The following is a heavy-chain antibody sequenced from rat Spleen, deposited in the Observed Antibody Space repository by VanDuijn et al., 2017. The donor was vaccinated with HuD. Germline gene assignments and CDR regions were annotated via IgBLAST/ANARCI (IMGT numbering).Heavy chain of an antibody. CDR3: TTDRAFDY. J-gene: IGHJ2*01. Sequence: EVQLVESGGGLVQPGRSLKLSCTASGFIFSNFGMHWIRQAPTKGLEWVASISPNGGSTYYRDSVKGRFTISRDNVKSTLYLQMDSLRSEDTATYYSTTDRAFDYWCQGVMVTVSS. CDR1: GFIFSNFG. V-gene: IGHV5-19*01. D-gene: IGHD1-4*01. CDR2: ISPNGGST.